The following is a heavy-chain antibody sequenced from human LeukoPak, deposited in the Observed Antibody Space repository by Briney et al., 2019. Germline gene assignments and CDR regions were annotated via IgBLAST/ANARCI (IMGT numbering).Heavy chain of an antibody. CDR3: ARVHYYGSGSALYYFDY. Sequence: ASVKVSCKTSGYTFTRYGISWVRQAPGQGLEWMGWISGYNGNTHYAQNVQGRITMTRDTSTTTGYMELRSLRSDDTAVYYCARVHYYGSGSALYYFDYWGQGTLVTVSS. CDR2: ISGYNGNT. CDR1: GYTFTRYG. D-gene: IGHD3-10*01. J-gene: IGHJ4*02. V-gene: IGHV1-18*01.